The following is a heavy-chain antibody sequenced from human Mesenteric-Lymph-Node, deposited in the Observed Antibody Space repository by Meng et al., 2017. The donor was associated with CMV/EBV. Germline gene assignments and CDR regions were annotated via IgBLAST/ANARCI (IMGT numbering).Heavy chain of an antibody. CDR3: ARDRGGYGLVFY. D-gene: IGHD5-18*01. J-gene: IGHJ4*02. CDR1: GFSINHYA. CDR2: ISSSSSYI. Sequence: GESLKISCAASGFSINHYAMSWVRQAPGKGLEWVSSISSSSSYIYYADSVKGRFTISRDNAKNSLYLQMNSLRAEDTAVYYCARDRGGYGLVFYWGQGTLVTVSS. V-gene: IGHV3-21*01.